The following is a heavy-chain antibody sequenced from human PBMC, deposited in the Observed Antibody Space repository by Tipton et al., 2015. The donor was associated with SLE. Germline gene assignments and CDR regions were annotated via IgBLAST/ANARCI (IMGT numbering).Heavy chain of an antibody. CDR1: GYTFTSYG. V-gene: IGHV1-3*01. J-gene: IGHJ3*02. CDR2: INAGNGNT. CDR3: ARFRWGANAFDI. Sequence: QLVQSGAEVKKPGASVKVSCKASGYTFTSYGINWVRQAPGQGLEWMGWINAGNGNTKYSQKFQGRVTITRDTSASTAYMELSSPRSEDTAVYYCARFRWGANAFDIWGQGTMVTVSS. D-gene: IGHD7-27*01.